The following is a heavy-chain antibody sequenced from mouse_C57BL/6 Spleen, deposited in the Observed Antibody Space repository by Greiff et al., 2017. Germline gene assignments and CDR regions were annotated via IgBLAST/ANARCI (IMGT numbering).Heavy chain of an antibody. CDR1: GYTFTSYW. J-gene: IGHJ4*01. CDR2: IDPSDSYT. CDR3: ASGGEDYAMDY. V-gene: IGHV1-50*01. Sequence: VQLQQPGAELVKPGASVKLSCKASGYTFTSYWMQWVKQRPGQGLEWIGEIDPSDSYTNYNQKFKGKATLTVDTSSSTAYMQLSSLTSEDSAVYYCASGGEDYAMDYWGQGTSVTVSS.